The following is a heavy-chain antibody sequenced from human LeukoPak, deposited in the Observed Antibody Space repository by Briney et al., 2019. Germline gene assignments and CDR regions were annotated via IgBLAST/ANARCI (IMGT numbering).Heavy chain of an antibody. CDR3: ARYSSSSSDAFDI. V-gene: IGHV3-30-3*01. J-gene: IGHJ3*02. CDR1: GFTFSSYA. D-gene: IGHD6-6*01. Sequence: PGRSLRLSCAASGFTFSSYAMHWVRQAPGKGLEWVAVISYDGNNKHYVDSVKGRFTISRDNSKNTVYLQMNSLRAEDTAVYYCARYSSSSSDAFDIWGQGTMVTVSS. CDR2: ISYDGNNK.